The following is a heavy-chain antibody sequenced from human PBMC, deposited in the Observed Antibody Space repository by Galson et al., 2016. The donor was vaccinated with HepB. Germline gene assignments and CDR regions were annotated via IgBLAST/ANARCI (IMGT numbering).Heavy chain of an antibody. J-gene: IGHJ4*02. Sequence: SLRLSCAASGSSFRSYGMHWVRQAPGKGLEWVAVISYDGSNKFYSDSVKGRVTISRDNSKNTLSLQINSLRVEDTAVYFCAKALKDYYHSSGFFDYWGQGTPVTISS. CDR3: AKALKDYYHSSGFFDY. CDR1: GSSFRSYG. V-gene: IGHV3-30*18. D-gene: IGHD3-22*01. CDR2: ISYDGSNK.